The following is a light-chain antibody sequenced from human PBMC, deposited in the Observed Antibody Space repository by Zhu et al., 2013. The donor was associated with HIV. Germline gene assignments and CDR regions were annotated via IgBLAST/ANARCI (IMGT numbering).Light chain of an antibody. CDR3: QQYSNWPPLFT. Sequence: EIVMTQSPATLSVSPGERATLSCRASQSVSSNLAWYQQKPGQAPRLLIYGASTRATGSPARFSGSGSGTEFTLTISSLQSEDFAVYYCQQYSNWPPLFTFGPGTTVDIK. V-gene: IGKV3-15*01. CDR1: QSVSSN. CDR2: GAS. J-gene: IGKJ3*01.